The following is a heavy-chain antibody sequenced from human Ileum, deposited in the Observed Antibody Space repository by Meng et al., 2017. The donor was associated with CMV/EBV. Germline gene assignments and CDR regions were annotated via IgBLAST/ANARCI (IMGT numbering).Heavy chain of an antibody. CDR1: GFTFSDYY. D-gene: IGHD6-13*01. V-gene: IGHV3-11*04. Sequence: SGFTFSDYYMSWIRQAAGKGLEWVSYISNSGSTLYYADSVKGRFTISRDNAKNSLSLQMNSLRAEDTAVYYCARPRGYSSSWHYFDYWGQGTLVTVSS. J-gene: IGHJ4*02. CDR2: ISNSGSTL. CDR3: ARPRGYSSSWHYFDY.